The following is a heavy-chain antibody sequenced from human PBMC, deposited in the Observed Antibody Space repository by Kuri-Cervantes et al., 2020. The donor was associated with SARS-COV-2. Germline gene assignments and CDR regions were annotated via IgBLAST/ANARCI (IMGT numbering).Heavy chain of an antibody. V-gene: IGHV3-7*01. D-gene: IGHD4-17*01. CDR1: GFTFSSYW. CDR2: IKQDGSEK. CDR3: ARGKYADYFPTDY. Sequence: GGSLRLSCAASGFTFSSYWMSWVRQAPGKGLEWVANIKQDGSEKDYVDSVKGRFTISRDNAKNSLYLQMNSLRVGDTAVYYCARGKYADYFPTDYWGQGTLVTVSS. J-gene: IGHJ4*02.